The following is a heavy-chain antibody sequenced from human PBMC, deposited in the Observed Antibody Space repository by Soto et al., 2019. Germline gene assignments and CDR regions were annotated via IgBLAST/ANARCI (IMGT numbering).Heavy chain of an antibody. J-gene: IGHJ1*01. V-gene: IGHV4-31*02. CDR2: IYYSGST. D-gene: IGHD2-15*01. CDR3: ARKGGDCSGVSGPVTS. Sequence: QHPGKGLEWIGYIYYSGSTYYNPSLKSRVTISVDTSKNHFSLKLSSVPAADRAVYYFARKGGDCSGVSGPVTSWGQ.